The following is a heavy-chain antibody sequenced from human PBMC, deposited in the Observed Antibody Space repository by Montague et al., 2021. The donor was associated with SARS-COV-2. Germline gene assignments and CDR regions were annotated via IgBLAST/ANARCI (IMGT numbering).Heavy chain of an antibody. CDR3: ARGLVPRGRDTFDI. V-gene: IGHV4-4*09. Sequence: TKYNPSLKSRVTISVDTSKNQFSLKLSSVTAADTAVYYCARGLVPRGRDTFDIWGQGTVVTVFS. CDR2: T. J-gene: IGHJ3*02. D-gene: IGHD2-21*01.